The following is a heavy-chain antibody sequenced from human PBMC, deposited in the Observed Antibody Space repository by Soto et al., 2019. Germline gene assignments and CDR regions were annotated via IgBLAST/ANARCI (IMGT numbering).Heavy chain of an antibody. Sequence: QVHLVQSGAEVKKPGSSVRVSCKTSGYTFSNYAISWVRQAPGQGLEWMGWINTGSGYTNYAHDRVTMTKDASTYTAYLAVTSLRSDDTAIYYCARDRVYTGGSDADYWGQGTLVTVSS. CDR2: INTGSGYT. J-gene: IGHJ4*02. V-gene: IGHV1-18*01. CDR1: GYTFSNYA. CDR3: ARDRVYTGGSDADY. D-gene: IGHD2-8*02.